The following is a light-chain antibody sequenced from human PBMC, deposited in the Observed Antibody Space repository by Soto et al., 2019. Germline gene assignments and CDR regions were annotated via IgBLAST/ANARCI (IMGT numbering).Light chain of an antibody. V-gene: IGLV2-23*01. CDR3: CSFALPDSVL. J-gene: IGLJ2*01. CDR1: RNDVGYYDL. CDR2: EDK. Sequence: QSALTQPASVSGSPGQSITISCTGTRNDVGYYDLVCWYQHHPGRATRLIIFEDKRRPAGVSTRFSGSKSGNTASLTISVLHAEDEAEYYGCSFALPDSVLFGGGTKLTVL.